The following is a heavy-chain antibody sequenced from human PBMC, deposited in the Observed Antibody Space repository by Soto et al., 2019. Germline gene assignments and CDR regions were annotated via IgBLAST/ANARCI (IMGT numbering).Heavy chain of an antibody. J-gene: IGHJ4*02. CDR2: ISGDRAYI. CDR3: ARQVSTVVTPMDF. CDR1: GFTFSAYS. D-gene: IGHD4-17*01. Sequence: VGSLRLSCVASGFTFSAYSMNWVRQAPGQGLEWLSYISGDRAYIYYADSVRGRFTISRDNAENSLYLQIDNPRDEDTALYYCARQVSTVVTPMDFWGQRNLLTVSS. V-gene: IGHV3-48*02.